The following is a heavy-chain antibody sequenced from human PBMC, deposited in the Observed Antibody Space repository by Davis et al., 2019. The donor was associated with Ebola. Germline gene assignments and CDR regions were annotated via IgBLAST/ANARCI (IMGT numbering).Heavy chain of an antibody. V-gene: IGHV3-30*02. CDR2: VRSHGSDD. CDR1: GFTFSNYA. D-gene: IGHD3-22*01. Sequence: GGSLRLSCAASGFTFSNYAMHWVRQAPGRGLEWVAFVRSHGSDDHYADSVKGRFTISRDNSKNTLYLQMNSLRAEDTAVYYCAKDLGRYYDSSGPLDYWGQGTLDTISS. J-gene: IGHJ4*02. CDR3: AKDLGRYYDSSGPLDY.